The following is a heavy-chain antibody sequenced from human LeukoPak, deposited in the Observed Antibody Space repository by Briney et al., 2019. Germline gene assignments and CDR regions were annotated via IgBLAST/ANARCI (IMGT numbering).Heavy chain of an antibody. Sequence: PGGSLRLSCAASGFTFSSYSMNWVRQAPGKGLEWVSSISSSSSYIYYADSVKGRFTISRDNAKNSLYLQMNSLRAEDTAVYYCARDSEGLAAAGRSFDYWGQGTLVSVSS. V-gene: IGHV3-21*01. CDR3: ARDSEGLAAAGRSFDY. J-gene: IGHJ4*02. CDR2: ISSSSSYI. D-gene: IGHD6-13*01. CDR1: GFTFSSYS.